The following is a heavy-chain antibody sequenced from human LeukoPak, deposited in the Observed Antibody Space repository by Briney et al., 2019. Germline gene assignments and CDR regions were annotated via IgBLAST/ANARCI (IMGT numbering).Heavy chain of an antibody. V-gene: IGHV3-21*01. Sequence: GGSLRLSCAASGFTFTTYWMTWVRQAPGKGLEWVSSISSSSSYIYYADSVKGRFTISRDNAKNSLYLQMNSLRAEDTAVYYCACAIAVADYFDYWGQGTLVTVSS. CDR2: ISSSSSYI. D-gene: IGHD6-19*01. J-gene: IGHJ4*02. CDR1: GFTFTTYW. CDR3: ACAIAVADYFDY.